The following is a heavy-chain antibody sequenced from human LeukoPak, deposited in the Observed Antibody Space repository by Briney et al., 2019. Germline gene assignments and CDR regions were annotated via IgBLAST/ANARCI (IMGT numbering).Heavy chain of an antibody. CDR1: GFAFSYYR. CDR3: ASIGLGSRRDY. D-gene: IGHD3/OR15-3a*01. CDR2: IKQDGSEK. Sequence: PGGSLRLSCAASGFAFSYYRMGWVRQAPGKGLEWVANIKQDGSEKYYVDSVKGRFTISRDNAKNSLYLQMNSLRAEDTAVYYCASIGLGSRRDYWGQGTLVTVSS. J-gene: IGHJ4*02. V-gene: IGHV3-7*02.